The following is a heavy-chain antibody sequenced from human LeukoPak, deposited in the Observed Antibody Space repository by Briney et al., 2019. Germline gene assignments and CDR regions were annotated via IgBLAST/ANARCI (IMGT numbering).Heavy chain of an antibody. CDR1: GFTLTGYS. J-gene: IGHJ3*01. D-gene: IGHD3-9*01. Sequence: GESLKLSCAASGFTLTGYSMSWVRQAPGKGLEWVSSITSSGSSMYYADSVKGRFTISRDNAESSVYLQMNSLRVDDTGLYYCTRDIDDVLTGDDAFDVWGQGTVVTVSS. V-gene: IGHV3-21*03. CDR3: TRDIDDVLTGDDAFDV. CDR2: ITSSGSSM.